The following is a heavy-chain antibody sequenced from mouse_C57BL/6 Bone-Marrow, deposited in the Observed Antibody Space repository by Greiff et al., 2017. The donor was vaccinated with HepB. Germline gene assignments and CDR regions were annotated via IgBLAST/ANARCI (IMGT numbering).Heavy chain of an antibody. CDR2: INPSNGGT. CDR1: GYTFTSYW. Sequence: QVQLQQPGPELVKPGASVKLSCKASGYTFTSYWMHWVKQRPGQGLEWIGNINPSNGGTNYNEKFKSKATLTVDKSSSTAYMQLSSLTSEDSAVYYCARGVYGNFLFDYWGQGTTLTVSS. D-gene: IGHD2-1*01. CDR3: ARGVYGNFLFDY. V-gene: IGHV1-53*01. J-gene: IGHJ2*01.